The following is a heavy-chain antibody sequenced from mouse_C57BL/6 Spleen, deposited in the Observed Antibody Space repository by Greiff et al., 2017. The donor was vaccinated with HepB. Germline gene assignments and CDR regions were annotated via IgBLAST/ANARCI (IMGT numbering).Heavy chain of an antibody. J-gene: IGHJ3*01. Sequence: EVKLVESGGGLVKPGGSLKLSCAASGFTFSSYTMSWVRQTPEKRLEWVATISGGGGNTYYPDSVKGRFTISRDNAKNTLYLQMSSLRSEDTALYYCARHGDYGSGYWFAYWGQGTLVTVSA. D-gene: IGHD1-1*01. V-gene: IGHV5-9*01. CDR2: ISGGGGNT. CDR3: ARHGDYGSGYWFAY. CDR1: GFTFSSYT.